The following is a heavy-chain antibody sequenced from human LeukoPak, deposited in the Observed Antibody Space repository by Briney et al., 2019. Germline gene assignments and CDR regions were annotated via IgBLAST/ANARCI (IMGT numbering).Heavy chain of an antibody. J-gene: IGHJ4*02. Sequence: GASVKVSCKASGGTFSSYAISWVRQAPGQGLEWMGGIIPIFGTANYAQKFQGRVTITADESTSTAYMELSSLRSEDTAVYYCARALLNDYGDYGEIDYWGQGTLVTVSS. CDR3: ARALLNDYGDYGEIDY. V-gene: IGHV1-69*13. CDR2: IIPIFGTA. D-gene: IGHD4-17*01. CDR1: GGTFSSYA.